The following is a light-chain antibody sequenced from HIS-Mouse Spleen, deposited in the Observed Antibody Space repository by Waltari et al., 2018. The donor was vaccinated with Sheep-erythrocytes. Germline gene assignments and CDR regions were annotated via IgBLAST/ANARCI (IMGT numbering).Light chain of an antibody. J-gene: IGKJ1*01. CDR3: QQSYSTPRT. CDR2: AAS. V-gene: IGKV1-39*01. Sequence: DIQMTQSPSSLSASVGDRVTITCRASQSISSYLNWYQQKPGKAPKLLIYAASSLQSWVPSRFSGSGSGTDFTLTISSLQPEDFATYYCQQSYSTPRTFGQGTKVENK. CDR1: QSISSY.